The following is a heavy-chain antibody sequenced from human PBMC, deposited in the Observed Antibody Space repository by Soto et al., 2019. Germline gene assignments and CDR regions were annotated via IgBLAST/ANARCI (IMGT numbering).Heavy chain of an antibody. J-gene: IGHJ4*02. CDR3: ASALLDYGDYYFDN. D-gene: IGHD4-17*01. V-gene: IGHV4-4*07. Sequence: QVQLLESGPGLVKPSETLSLTCTVYGGSISSYYWIWLRQPAGKGLEWIGRIYISGSTNYNPSLESRVTMSVDTSKNQFSLRLSSVTAADTAVYYCASALLDYGDYYFDNWGQGTLVTVSS. CDR1: GGSISSYY. CDR2: IYISGST.